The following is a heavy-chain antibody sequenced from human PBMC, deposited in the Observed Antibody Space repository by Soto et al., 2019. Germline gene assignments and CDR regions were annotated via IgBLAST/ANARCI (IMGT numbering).Heavy chain of an antibody. CDR2: IIPIFGTA. D-gene: IGHD3-10*01. CDR1: GGTFSSYA. CDR3: ARGFGITMVRGVIPSDYYYGMDV. Sequence: SVKVSCKSSGGTFSSYAISWVRQAPGQGLEWMGGIIPIFGTANYAQKFQGRVTITADESTSTAYMELSSLRSEDTAVYYCARGFGITMVRGVIPSDYYYGMDVWGQGTTVTVSS. V-gene: IGHV1-69*13. J-gene: IGHJ6*02.